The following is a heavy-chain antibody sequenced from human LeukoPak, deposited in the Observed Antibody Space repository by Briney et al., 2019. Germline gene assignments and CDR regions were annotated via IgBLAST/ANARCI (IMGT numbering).Heavy chain of an antibody. J-gene: IGHJ3*02. CDR3: ARGGHAGLPKEDAFDI. D-gene: IGHD5-12*01. CDR2: ISSSGSTI. CDR1: GFTFSSYS. Sequence: GGSLRLSCAVSGFTFSSYSMNWVRQAPGRGLEWVSYISSSGSTIYYADSVKGRFTISRDNAKNSLYLQMNSLRAEDTAVYYCARGGHAGLPKEDAFDIWGQGTMVTVSS. V-gene: IGHV3-48*04.